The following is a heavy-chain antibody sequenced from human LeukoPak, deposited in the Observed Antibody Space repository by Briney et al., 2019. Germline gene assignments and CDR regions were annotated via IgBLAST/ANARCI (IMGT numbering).Heavy chain of an antibody. V-gene: IGHV1-2*02. CDR2: INPNSGGT. D-gene: IGHD2-2*01. J-gene: IGHJ6*02. CDR3: ARSGFVVVPAAMGYYGMDV. Sequence: ASVKVSCKASGYTFTGYYMHWVRQAPGQGLEWMGWINPNSGGTNYAQKFQGRVTMTRGTSISTAYMELSRLRSDDTAVYYCARSGFVVVPAAMGYYGMDVWGQGTTVTVSS. CDR1: GYTFTGYY.